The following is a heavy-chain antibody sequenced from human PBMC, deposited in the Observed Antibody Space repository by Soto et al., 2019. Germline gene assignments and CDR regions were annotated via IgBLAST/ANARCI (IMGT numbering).Heavy chain of an antibody. D-gene: IGHD6-19*01. V-gene: IGHV4-34*01. Sequence: PSETLSLTCAVYGGSFSGYYWSWIRQPPGKGLEWIGEINHSGSTNYNPSLKSRVTISVDTSKNQFSLKLSSVTAADTAVYYCARAKNFWFSQSSGWIDYWGQGTLVTVSS. CDR3: ARAKNFWFSQSSGWIDY. CDR2: INHSGST. J-gene: IGHJ4*02. CDR1: GGSFSGYY.